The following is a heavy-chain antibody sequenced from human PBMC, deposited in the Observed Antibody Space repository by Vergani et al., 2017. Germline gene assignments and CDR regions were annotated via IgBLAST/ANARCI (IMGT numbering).Heavy chain of an antibody. CDR3: ARPLPPNSSSWYGRDYYGMDV. V-gene: IGHV4-39*01. J-gene: IGHJ6*02. CDR1: GGSISSSSYY. D-gene: IGHD6-13*01. CDR2: IYYSGRP. Sequence: QLQLQESGPGLVKPSETLSLTCTVSGGSISSSSYYWGWIRQPPGKGLEWIGSIYYSGRPYYNPSLKSRVTISVDTSKNQFSLKLSSVTAADTAVYYCARPLPPNSSSWYGRDYYGMDVWGQGTTVTVSS.